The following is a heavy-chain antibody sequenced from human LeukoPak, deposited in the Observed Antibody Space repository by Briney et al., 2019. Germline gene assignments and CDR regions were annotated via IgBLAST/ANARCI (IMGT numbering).Heavy chain of an antibody. D-gene: IGHD1-26*01. CDR1: GFTFINAW. Sequence: GGSLRLSCAASGFTFINAWMTWVRQAPGKGLEWVGRIKSGGTADYAAPVRGRFTISRDDSKNTLSPRMNSLKTEDTAMYYCTADTPYTGSGEFEYWGQGTLVTVSS. CDR2: IKSGGTA. CDR3: TADTPYTGSGEFEY. J-gene: IGHJ4*02. V-gene: IGHV3-15*01.